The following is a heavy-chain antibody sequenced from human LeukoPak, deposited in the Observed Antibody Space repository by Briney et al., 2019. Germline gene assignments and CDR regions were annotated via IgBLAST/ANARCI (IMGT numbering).Heavy chain of an antibody. CDR2: INPNSGGT. J-gene: IGHJ4*02. Sequence: ASVKVSCKASGYTFTGYYMHWVRQAPGQGLEWMGWINPNSGGTNYAQKFQGRVTMTTDTSTSTAYMELRSLRSDDTAVYYCARGEKPYDYWGQGTLVSVPS. CDR3: ARGEKPYDY. CDR1: GYTFTGYY. D-gene: IGHD1-26*01. V-gene: IGHV1-2*02.